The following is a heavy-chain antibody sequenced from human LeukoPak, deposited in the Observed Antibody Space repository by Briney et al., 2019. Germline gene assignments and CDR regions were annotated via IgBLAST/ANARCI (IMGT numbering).Heavy chain of an antibody. CDR3: ARVLRRAPYYFDY. Sequence: SETLSLTCTVSGGSISSYYWSWIRQPPGKGLEWIGYIFYTGSTNYNPSLKSRVTISVFTSKNRFSLKLSSATAADTAVYYCARVLRRAPYYFDYWGQGTLVTVSS. D-gene: IGHD2-21*02. J-gene: IGHJ4*02. V-gene: IGHV4-59*01. CDR2: IFYTGST. CDR1: GGSISSYY.